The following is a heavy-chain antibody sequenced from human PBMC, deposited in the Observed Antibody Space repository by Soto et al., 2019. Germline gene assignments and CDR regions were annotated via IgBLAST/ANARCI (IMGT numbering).Heavy chain of an antibody. D-gene: IGHD4-17*01. CDR3: ARIGLTTALL. CDR1: GGSINSGDYY. J-gene: IGHJ4*02. Sequence: QVQLQESGPGLVKPSQTLSLTYTVSGGSINSGDYYWSWIRQPPGKGLEWIGYIYYSGSTYYNPPLRSRVTISIDTSKNHFFLNLSSVTAADTAVYYCARIGLTTALLWGQGTLVTVSS. CDR2: IYYSGST. V-gene: IGHV4-30-4*01.